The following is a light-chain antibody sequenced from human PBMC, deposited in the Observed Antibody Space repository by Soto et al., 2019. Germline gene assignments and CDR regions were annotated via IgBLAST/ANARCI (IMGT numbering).Light chain of an antibody. J-gene: IGKJ1*01. CDR1: QDINRW. V-gene: IGKV1-5*01. CDR3: QQFSLYWA. Sequence: DIQMTQSPSPLSASVGDRVTITCRASQDINRWLAWYQQKPGKAPKILIYNADTLESGVPSRFSGSGYGTEFILTISSLQPDDFATYYCQQFSLYWAFGQGTKVDI. CDR2: NAD.